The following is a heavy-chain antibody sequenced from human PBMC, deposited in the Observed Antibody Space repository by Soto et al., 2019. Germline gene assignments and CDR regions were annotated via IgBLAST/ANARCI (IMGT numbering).Heavy chain of an antibody. V-gene: IGHV4-59*08. CDR2: IYSNDNT. J-gene: IGHJ4*02. D-gene: IGHD6-13*01. CDR3: ARRNPYSSSWALDY. CDR1: GGSISSYN. Sequence: SETLSLTCTVCGGSISSYNWRWFRQPPGKGLEWIGYIYSNDNTNYNPSLESRVTMSVDTPKNQISLKLRSVTAADTAVYYCARRNPYSSSWALDYWGQGTLVT.